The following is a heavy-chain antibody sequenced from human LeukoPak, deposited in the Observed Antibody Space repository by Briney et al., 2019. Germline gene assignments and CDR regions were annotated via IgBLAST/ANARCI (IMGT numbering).Heavy chain of an antibody. V-gene: IGHV3-66*01. J-gene: IGHJ3*02. CDR3: AKVTTYYYDSSGYYYGTTFWGAFDI. D-gene: IGHD3-22*01. Sequence: GGSLRLSCAASEFSVGSNYMTWVRQAPGKGLEWVSLIYSGGSTYYADSVKGRFTISRDNSKNTLYLQMNSLRAEDTAVYYCAKVTTYYYDSSGYYYGTTFWGAFDIWGQGTMVTVSS. CDR1: EFSVGSNY. CDR2: IYSGGST.